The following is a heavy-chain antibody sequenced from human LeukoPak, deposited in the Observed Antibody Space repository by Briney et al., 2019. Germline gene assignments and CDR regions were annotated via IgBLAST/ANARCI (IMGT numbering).Heavy chain of an antibody. CDR3: ARNGGGLGY. CDR2: TNTHSGYT. D-gene: IGHD3-10*01. V-gene: IGHV1-8*01. CDR1: GYSFSNNE. J-gene: IGHJ4*02. Sequence: ASVKVSCKASGYSFSNNEIVWVRQAAGQGLEWMGWTNTHSGYTTYAQKFQGGVTMTRDTSINTAYMELSSLRSEDTAVYYCARNGGGLGYWGQGTLVTVSS.